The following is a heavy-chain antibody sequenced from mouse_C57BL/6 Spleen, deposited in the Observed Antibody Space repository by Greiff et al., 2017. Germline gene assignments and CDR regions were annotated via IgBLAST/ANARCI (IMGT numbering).Heavy chain of an antibody. Sequence: EVNVVESGGDLVKPGGSLKLSCAASGFTFSSYGMSWVRQTPDKRLEWVATISSGGSYTYYPDSVKGRFTISRDNAKNTLYLQMSSLKSEDTAMYYCARLSGTGFDYWGQGTTLTVSS. CDR1: GFTFSSYG. D-gene: IGHD3-3*01. J-gene: IGHJ2*01. CDR2: ISSGGSYT. V-gene: IGHV5-6*01. CDR3: ARLSGTGFDY.